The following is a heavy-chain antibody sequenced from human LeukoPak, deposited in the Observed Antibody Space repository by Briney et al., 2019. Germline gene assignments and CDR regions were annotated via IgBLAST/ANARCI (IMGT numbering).Heavy chain of an antibody. V-gene: IGHV4-4*07. J-gene: IGHJ4*02. CDR1: GGSISSYY. D-gene: IGHD6-13*01. CDR2: IYTSGST. CDR3: ARDGKYSSSWFRSFDY. Sequence: PSETLSLTCTVSGGSISSYYWSWTRQPAGKGLEWIGRIYTSGSTNYNPSLKSRVTMSVDTSKNQFSLKLSSVTAADTAVYYCARDGKYSSSWFRSFDYWGQGTLVTVSS.